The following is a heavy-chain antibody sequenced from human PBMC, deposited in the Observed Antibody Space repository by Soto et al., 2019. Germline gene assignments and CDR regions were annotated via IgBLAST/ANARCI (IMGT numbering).Heavy chain of an antibody. V-gene: IGHV4-34*01. CDR3: APIAAAGTLPLGY. CDR2: IKHSGST. CDR1: GGSFSGYY. J-gene: IGHJ4*02. Sequence: QVQLQQWGAGLLKPSETLSLTCAVDGGSFSGYYWSWIRQPPGKGLEWIGEIKHSGSTNYNPSLKSRVTISVDTSKNQFSLKLSSVTAADTAVYYCAPIAAAGTLPLGYWGQGTLVTVSS. D-gene: IGHD6-13*01.